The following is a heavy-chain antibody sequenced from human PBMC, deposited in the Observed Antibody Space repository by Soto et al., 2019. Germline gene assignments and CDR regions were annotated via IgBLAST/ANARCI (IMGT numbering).Heavy chain of an antibody. Sequence: EVLLVESGGGLVQPGGSLRLSCAASGFTYSSHGMSWVRQAPGKGLEWIAGLSRGGGSTYYADSVKGRFTISRDNSKNTLDLIMNSLRVEDTALYYCARDGQYRTDGFDIWGQGTMVTVSS. D-gene: IGHD5-12*01. J-gene: IGHJ3*02. CDR2: LSRGGGST. V-gene: IGHV3-23*04. CDR1: GFTYSSHG. CDR3: ARDGQYRTDGFDI.